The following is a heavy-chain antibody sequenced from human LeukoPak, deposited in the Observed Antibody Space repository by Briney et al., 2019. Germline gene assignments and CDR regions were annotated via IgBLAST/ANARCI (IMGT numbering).Heavy chain of an antibody. V-gene: IGHV3-21*01. D-gene: IGHD5-12*01. CDR2: ITSRSSHI. Sequence: GGSLRLSCAASGFIFSSYSMSWVRQAPGKGLEWVSSITSRSSHIYYADSVRGRFTISRDNAEKSLYLQMNSLRAEDTAVYYCARAGGIESAFDWGQGTLVTVSS. J-gene: IGHJ4*02. CDR1: GFIFSSYS. CDR3: ARAGGIESAFD.